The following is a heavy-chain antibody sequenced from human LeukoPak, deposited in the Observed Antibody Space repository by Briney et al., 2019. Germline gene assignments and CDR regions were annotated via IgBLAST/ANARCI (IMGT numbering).Heavy chain of an antibody. V-gene: IGHV1-2*06. CDR2: INPNSGGT. J-gene: IGHJ5*02. CDR3: ARGYCSGGTCYLVENWLDP. CDR1: GYTLTAYY. D-gene: IGHD2-15*01. Sequence: ASVKVSCRASGYTLTAYYIYWVRQAPGQGLEWMGRINPNSGGTDYAQNFQGRVTMTRDTSISTAYMELSRLRSDDTAVYYCARGYCSGGTCYLVENWLDPWGQGTLVTVSS.